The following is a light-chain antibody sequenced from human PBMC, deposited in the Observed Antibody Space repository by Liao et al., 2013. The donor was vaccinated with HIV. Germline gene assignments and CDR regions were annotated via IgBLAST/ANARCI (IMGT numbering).Light chain of an antibody. V-gene: IGLV3-1*01. CDR2: QDS. CDR3: QAWDSSTEV. Sequence: SYELTQPPSVSVSPGQTASITCSGDKLGDKYACWYQQRPGQSPVLVIYQDSKRPSGIPERFSGSNSGNTATLTISGTQAIDEADYHCQAWDSSTEVFGGGTKLTVL. CDR1: KLGDKY. J-gene: IGLJ2*01.